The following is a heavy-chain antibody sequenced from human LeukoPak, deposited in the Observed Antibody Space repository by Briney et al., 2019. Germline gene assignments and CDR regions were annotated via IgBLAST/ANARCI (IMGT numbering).Heavy chain of an antibody. J-gene: IGHJ4*02. Sequence: GGSLRLSCAASGFTFSRHNMNWVRQAPGKGLEWVSYIGSSTSPIYYADSVKGRFTISRDNAKNSLYLQMNSLRDEDTAVYYCARDYYASGSYPFDYWGQGTLVTVSS. CDR3: ARDYYASGSYPFDY. CDR2: IGSSTSPI. CDR1: GFTFSRHN. V-gene: IGHV3-48*02. D-gene: IGHD3-10*01.